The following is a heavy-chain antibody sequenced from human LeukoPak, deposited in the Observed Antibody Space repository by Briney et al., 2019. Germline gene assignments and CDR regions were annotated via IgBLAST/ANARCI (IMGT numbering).Heavy chain of an antibody. Sequence: GGSLRLSCAASGFTFSSYEMNWVRQAPGKGLEWVSYISSSGSTIYYADSVKGRFTISRDNAKNSLYLQMNSLRAEDTAVYYCARDVQVATIYPLDYRGQGTLVTVSS. J-gene: IGHJ4*02. CDR3: ARDVQVATIYPLDY. CDR2: ISSSGSTI. V-gene: IGHV3-48*03. D-gene: IGHD5-12*01. CDR1: GFTFSSYE.